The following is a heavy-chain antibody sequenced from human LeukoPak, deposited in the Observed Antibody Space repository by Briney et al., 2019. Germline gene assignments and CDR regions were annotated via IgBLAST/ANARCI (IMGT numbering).Heavy chain of an antibody. J-gene: IGHJ4*02. D-gene: IGHD3-22*01. CDR2: INHSGGST. CDR3: ARVPGGYYDSSGYYYEMGY. Sequence: GASVKVSCKASGDSFTGYYMQWVRQAPGEGLEWMGIINHSGGSTSYAQKFQGRVTMTRDTSTSTVYMELSSLRSEDTAVYYCARVPGGYYDSSGYYYEMGYWGQGTLVTVSS. V-gene: IGHV1-46*01. CDR1: GDSFTGYY.